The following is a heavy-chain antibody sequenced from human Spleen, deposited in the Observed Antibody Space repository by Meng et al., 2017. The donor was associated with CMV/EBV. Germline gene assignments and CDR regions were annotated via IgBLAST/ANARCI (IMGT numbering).Heavy chain of an antibody. V-gene: IGHV4-34*01. J-gene: IGHJ4*02. CDR1: GGSFSGYC. CDR2: INDSGNT. CDR3: ARGGSVGLLY. Sequence: GSLRLSCAVYGGSFSGYCWNWIRQPPGKGLEWIGEINDSGNTNYNPSLKSRVTISVDTSKNQFSLKLSSVTAADTAVYYCARGGSVGLLYWGQGTLVTVSS.